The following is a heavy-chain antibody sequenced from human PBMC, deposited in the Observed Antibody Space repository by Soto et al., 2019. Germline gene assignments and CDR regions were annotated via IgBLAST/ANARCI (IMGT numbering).Heavy chain of an antibody. J-gene: IGHJ4*02. Sequence: GASVKVSCKASGYTFTSYGISWVRQAPGQGLEWMGWISSYNGDTNYAQKLQGRVTMTTDTSTSTAYMEVRSLRSDDTAVYYCARDLDSASYYRYWGKGTLVTVSS. V-gene: IGHV1-18*01. CDR3: ARDLDSASYYRY. D-gene: IGHD1-26*01. CDR1: GYTFTSYG. CDR2: ISSYNGDT.